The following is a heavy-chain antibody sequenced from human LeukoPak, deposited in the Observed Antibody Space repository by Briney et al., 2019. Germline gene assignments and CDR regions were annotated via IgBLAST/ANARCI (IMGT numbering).Heavy chain of an antibody. Sequence: ASVKVCCKASGYTFTSYDINWVRQATGQGLEWMGWVNPNAGNAAYAQKFQGRVTMTTNTSISTAYMELSSLRSEDTAVYYCARVKASRGGVNWFDPWGQGTLVTVSS. J-gene: IGHJ5*02. CDR1: GYTFTSYD. D-gene: IGHD3-10*01. V-gene: IGHV1-8*01. CDR3: ARVKASRGGVNWFDP. CDR2: VNPNAGNA.